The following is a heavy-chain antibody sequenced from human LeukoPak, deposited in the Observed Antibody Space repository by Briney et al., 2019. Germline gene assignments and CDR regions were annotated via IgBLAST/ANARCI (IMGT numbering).Heavy chain of an antibody. CDR2: INTNTGNP. J-gene: IGHJ4*02. V-gene: IGHV7-4-1*02. CDR1: GYSFTSFG. CDR3: ARDREDGYNTVDY. Sequence: ASVKVSCKASGYSFTSFGMNWVRQAPGQGLEWLGWINTNTGNPTYAQGFTGRFVFSLDTSVSTAYLQISSLKAEDTAVYYCARDREDGYNTVDYWGQGTLVTVSS. D-gene: IGHD5-24*01.